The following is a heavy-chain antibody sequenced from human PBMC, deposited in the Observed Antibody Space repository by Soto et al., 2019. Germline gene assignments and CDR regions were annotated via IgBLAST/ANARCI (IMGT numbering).Heavy chain of an antibody. V-gene: IGHV4-39*01. CDR1: GGSISSSSYY. Sequence: QLQLQESGPGLVKPSETLSLTCTVSGGSISSSSYYWGWIRQPPGKGLEWIGSIYYSGRTYYNPSLKSRVTISVDTSKNQFSLKLSAVPAADTAVYYCARRRYYYDSSGYPYDQDAFDIWGQGTMVTVSS. J-gene: IGHJ3*02. CDR2: IYYSGRT. D-gene: IGHD3-22*01. CDR3: ARRRYYYDSSGYPYDQDAFDI.